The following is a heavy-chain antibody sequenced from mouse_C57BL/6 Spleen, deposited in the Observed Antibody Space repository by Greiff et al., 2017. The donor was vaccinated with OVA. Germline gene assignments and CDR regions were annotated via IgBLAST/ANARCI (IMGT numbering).Heavy chain of an antibody. CDR2: IDPSDSYT. CDR3: ASLDY. Sequence: QVQLQQPGAELVMPGASVKLSCKASGYTFTSYWMHWVKQRPGQGLEWLGEIDPSDSYTNYNQKFKGKSTLTVDKSSSTAYMQLSSLTSEDSAVYYCASLDYWGQGTTLTVSS. J-gene: IGHJ2*01. CDR1: GYTFTSYW. V-gene: IGHV1-69*01.